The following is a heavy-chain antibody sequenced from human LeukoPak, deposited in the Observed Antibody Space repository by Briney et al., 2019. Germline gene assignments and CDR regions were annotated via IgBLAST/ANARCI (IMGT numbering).Heavy chain of an antibody. Sequence: ASVKVSCKASGYTFTGYYMHWVRQAPGQGLEWMGWINPNSGGTNYAQKFQGRVTMTRDTSISTAYMELSRLRSDDTAVYYCAGLYCSGGSCYSDDAFDIWGQGTMVTVSS. CDR3: AGLYCSGGSCYSDDAFDI. D-gene: IGHD2-15*01. CDR1: GYTFTGYY. J-gene: IGHJ3*02. CDR2: INPNSGGT. V-gene: IGHV1-2*02.